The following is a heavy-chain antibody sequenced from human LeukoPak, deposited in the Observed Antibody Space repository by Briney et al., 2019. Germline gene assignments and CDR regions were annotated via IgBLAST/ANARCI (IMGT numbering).Heavy chain of an antibody. CDR1: GGSISSGGYY. Sequence: SETLSLTCTVSGGSISSGGYYWSWIRQHPGKGLEWIGYIYYSGSTYYNPSLKSRVTISVDTSKNQLSLKLSSVTVADTAVYYCARESENDFWSVGGLLGAFDIWGQGTMVTVSS. D-gene: IGHD3-3*01. CDR3: ARESENDFWSVGGLLGAFDI. CDR2: IYYSGST. J-gene: IGHJ3*02. V-gene: IGHV4-31*03.